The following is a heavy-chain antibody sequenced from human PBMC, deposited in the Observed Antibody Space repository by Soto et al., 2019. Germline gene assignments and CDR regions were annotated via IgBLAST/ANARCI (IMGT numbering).Heavy chain of an antibody. V-gene: IGHV4-39*01. CDR3: ARRLEDYFDY. CDR1: GGSICSSSYY. J-gene: IGHJ4*02. CDR2: IYYSGST. Sequence: SETLSLTCTVSGGSICSSSYYWGWIRQPPGKGLEWIGSIYYSGSTYYNPSLKSRVTISVDTSKNQFSLKLSSVTAADTAVYYCARRLEDYFDYWGQGTLVTVSS.